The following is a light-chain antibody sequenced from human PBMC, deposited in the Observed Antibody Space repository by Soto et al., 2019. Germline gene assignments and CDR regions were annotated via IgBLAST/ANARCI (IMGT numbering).Light chain of an antibody. J-gene: IGKJ5*01. CDR2: DAS. V-gene: IGKV3-11*01. CDR1: RSVSNY. Sequence: EIVLTQSPAPLSLSPGESATLSCRASRSVSNYLAWYQQKPGQAPRLLIYDASSRPTDIPARFSGSGSGTDFTLPISSLEPEDFELYYCQQRSNWPITFGQGTRLEIK. CDR3: QQRSNWPIT.